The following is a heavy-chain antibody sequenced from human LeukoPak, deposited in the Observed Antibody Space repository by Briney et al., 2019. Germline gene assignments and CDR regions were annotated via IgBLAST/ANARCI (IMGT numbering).Heavy chain of an antibody. Sequence: ASVKVSCKASGYTFTSYDINWVRQATGQGLEWMGWMNPNSGNTGYAQKFQGRVTMTRNTSISTAYMELSSLRSEATAVYYCARARAKRRYYYGMDVWGQGTTVTVSS. CDR3: ARARAKRRYYYGMDV. CDR2: MNPNSGNT. D-gene: IGHD3-10*01. CDR1: GYTFTSYD. V-gene: IGHV1-8*01. J-gene: IGHJ6*02.